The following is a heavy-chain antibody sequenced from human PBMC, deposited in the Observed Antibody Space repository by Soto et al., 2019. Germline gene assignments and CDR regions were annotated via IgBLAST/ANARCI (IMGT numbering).Heavy chain of an antibody. CDR3: ARVLSYYDDSGYSGFFDH. D-gene: IGHD3-22*01. Sequence: GASVKVSCKVSGYTLTKLSMHWVRQAPGQGLEWMGRISTYNGNTNFAQNFHDRVTMTTDTSTSTAYMELRSLRSDDTAVYYCARVLSYYDDSGYSGFFDHWGQGTLVTVSS. CDR2: ISTYNGNT. J-gene: IGHJ4*02. CDR1: GYTLTKLS. V-gene: IGHV1-18*01.